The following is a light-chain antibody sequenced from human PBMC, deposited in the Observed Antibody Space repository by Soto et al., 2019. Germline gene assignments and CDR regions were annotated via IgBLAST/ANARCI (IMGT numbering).Light chain of an antibody. CDR1: QSLVHSDGNTY. CDR2: KVS. CDR3: MQATYWPWT. V-gene: IGKV2-30*02. Sequence: DVVLTQSPLSLPVTLGQPASISCRSSQSLVHSDGNTYLSWFQQRPGHSPRRLIYKVSNWDYGVPDRFGGSGSGTDFTLKISRVEADDVGCYYCMQATYWPWTFGQGTKGEI. J-gene: IGKJ1*01.